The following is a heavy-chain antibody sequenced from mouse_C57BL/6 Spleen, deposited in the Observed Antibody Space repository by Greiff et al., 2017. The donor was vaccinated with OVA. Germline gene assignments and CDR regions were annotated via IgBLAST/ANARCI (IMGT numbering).Heavy chain of an antibody. CDR3: ARRAGTAWLAY. CDR1: GYTFTSYW. D-gene: IGHD4-1*01. Sequence: QVQLQQPGAELVKPGASVKLSCKASGYTFTSYWMQWVKQRPGQGLEWIGEIDPSDSYTNYNQKFKGKATLTVDTSSSTAYMQLSSLTSEDSAVYYCARRAGTAWLAYWGQGTLVTVSA. J-gene: IGHJ3*01. V-gene: IGHV1-50*01. CDR2: IDPSDSYT.